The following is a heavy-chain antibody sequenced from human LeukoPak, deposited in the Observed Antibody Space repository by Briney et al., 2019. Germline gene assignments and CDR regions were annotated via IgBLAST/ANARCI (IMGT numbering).Heavy chain of an antibody. CDR3: AGLGRLTNYYYYYGLDV. V-gene: IGHV3-48*04. J-gene: IGHJ6*02. Sequence: GGSLRLSCVVSEFTLSDYSMNWVRQAPGKRLEWLSYISSGGITDYADSVKGRFTIVRDSANNSLHLHMNSLRVEDTAVYYCAGLGRLTNYYYYYGLDVWGQGTTVTVSS. CDR1: EFTLSDYS. D-gene: IGHD3-10*01. CDR2: ISSGGIT.